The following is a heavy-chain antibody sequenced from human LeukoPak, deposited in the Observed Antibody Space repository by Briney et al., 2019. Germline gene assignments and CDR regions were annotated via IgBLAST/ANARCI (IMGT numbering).Heavy chain of an antibody. CDR1: GGTFSSYA. D-gene: IGHD3-10*01. J-gene: IGHJ3*02. Sequence: ASVKVSCKASGGTFSSYAISWVRQAPGKRLEWVSAISGSGGSTYYADSVKGRFTISRDNSKNTLYLQMNSLRAEDTAVYYCAKGISDASIWGQGTMVTVSS. V-gene: IGHV3-23*01. CDR3: AKGISDASI. CDR2: ISGSGGST.